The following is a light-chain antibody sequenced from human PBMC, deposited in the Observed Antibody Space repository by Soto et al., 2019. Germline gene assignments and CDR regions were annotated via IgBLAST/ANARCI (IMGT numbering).Light chain of an antibody. V-gene: IGLV2-23*01. CDR2: EGS. CDR3: SSYAGAVV. J-gene: IGLJ2*01. CDR1: SSDVGTYNL. Sequence: QSALTQPASVSGSPGQSITISCTGTSSDVGTYNLVSWYQHHPGKAPKLMIYEGSNRPSGVSHRFSGSQYGNTASLTISGLQDEDQADYYCSSYAGAVVFGGGTKLTVL.